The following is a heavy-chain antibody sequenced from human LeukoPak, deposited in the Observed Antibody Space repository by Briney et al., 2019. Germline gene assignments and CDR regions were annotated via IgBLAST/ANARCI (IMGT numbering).Heavy chain of an antibody. CDR1: GFTFSSNA. CDR3: AKGRGNYGDYESDY. D-gene: IGHD4-17*01. J-gene: IGHJ4*02. V-gene: IGHV3-23*01. Sequence: GGSLRLSCAASGFTFSSNAMSWVRQAPGKGLEWVSDISSSGGTTYYADSVKGRFTISRDNSKNTLYLQMNSLRAEDTAVYYCAKGRGNYGDYESDYWGQGTLVTVSS. CDR2: ISSSGGTT.